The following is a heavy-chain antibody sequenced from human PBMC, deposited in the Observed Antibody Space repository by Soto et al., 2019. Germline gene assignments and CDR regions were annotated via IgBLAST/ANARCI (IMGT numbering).Heavy chain of an antibody. Sequence: SVKVSCKASGGTFSSYAISWVRQAPGQGLEWMGGIIPIFGTANYAQKFQGRVTITADESTGTAYMELSSLRSEDTAVYYCASTRTIFGVVIVYNWFDPWGQGTLVTVSA. CDR3: ASTRTIFGVVIVYNWFDP. CDR1: GGTFSSYA. CDR2: IIPIFGTA. J-gene: IGHJ5*02. D-gene: IGHD3-3*01. V-gene: IGHV1-69*13.